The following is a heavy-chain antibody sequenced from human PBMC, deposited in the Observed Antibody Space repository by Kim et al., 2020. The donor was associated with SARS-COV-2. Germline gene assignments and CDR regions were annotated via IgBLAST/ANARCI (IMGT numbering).Heavy chain of an antibody. V-gene: IGHV4-31*02. Sequence: YNPSHQSRVNIAVATSKNQFSLKLSSVTAADTAVDYGARALGRREYYFDYWGQGTLVTVSS. CDR3: ARALGRREYYFDY. J-gene: IGHJ4*02. D-gene: IGHD3-10*01.